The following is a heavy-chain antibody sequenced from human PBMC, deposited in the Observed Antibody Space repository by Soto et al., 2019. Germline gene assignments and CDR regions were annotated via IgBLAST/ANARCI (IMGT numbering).Heavy chain of an antibody. CDR2: IYGSGNT. V-gene: IGHV4-61*01. CDR3: AGDLGPYWFDP. CDR1: GTSLNSGTNY. J-gene: IGHJ5*02. D-gene: IGHD1-26*01. Sequence: SETLSLTCTVSGTSLNSGTNYWNWVRQPPGKALEWIGYIYGSGNTKYNPSLKSRVTISQDTSKNQVSLKMNSVTATDTAMYYCAGDLGPYWFDPWGQGSLVTVSS.